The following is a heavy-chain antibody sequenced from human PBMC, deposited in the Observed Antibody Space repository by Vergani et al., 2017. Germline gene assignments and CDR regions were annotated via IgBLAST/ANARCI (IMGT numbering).Heavy chain of an antibody. CDR3: TTAWGLYYLHGEYFQY. D-gene: IGHD3-10*01. CDR2: ISSGGGDI. CDR1: GFTFDTYT. J-gene: IGHJ1*01. V-gene: IGHV3-23*01. Sequence: EVQLLESGGGLVQPGGSRRLSCAGAGFTFDTYTMAYVRQAPGKGLEWVVTISSGGGDIFYADSVRGRFTISRDNSKNTPFLQMNSLKDEDTAVYYCTTAWGLYYLHGEYFQYWGRGTLVTVSS.